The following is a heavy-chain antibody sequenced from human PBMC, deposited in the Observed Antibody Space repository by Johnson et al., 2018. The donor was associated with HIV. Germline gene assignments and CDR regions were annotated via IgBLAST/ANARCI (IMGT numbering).Heavy chain of an antibody. Sequence: VQLVESGGGLVQPGRSLRLSCAASGFTFDDYAMHWVRQAPGKGLEWVSAISGSGGSTYYADSVTGRFTISRDNSKNTLYLQMNSLRAEDTAVYYCAKDGRVGATLMSTGDDAFDIWGQGTMVTVSS. J-gene: IGHJ3*02. V-gene: IGHV3-23*04. CDR2: ISGSGGST. CDR3: AKDGRVGATLMSTGDDAFDI. D-gene: IGHD1-26*01. CDR1: GFTFDDYA.